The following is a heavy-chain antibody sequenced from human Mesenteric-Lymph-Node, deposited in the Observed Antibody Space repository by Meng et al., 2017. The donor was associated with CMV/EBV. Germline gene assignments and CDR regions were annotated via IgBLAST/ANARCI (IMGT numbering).Heavy chain of an antibody. D-gene: IGHD6-6*01. J-gene: IGHJ6*02. V-gene: IGHV3-21*01. CDR1: GFTFSSYS. CDR3: ARGGIAARPVRNYGMDV. Sequence: GGSLKISCAASGFTFSSYSMNWVRQAPGKGLEWVSSISSSSSYIYYADSVKGRFTISRDNAKNSLYLQMNSLRAEDTAVYYCARGGIAARPVRNYGMDVWGQGTTVTVSS. CDR2: ISSSSSYI.